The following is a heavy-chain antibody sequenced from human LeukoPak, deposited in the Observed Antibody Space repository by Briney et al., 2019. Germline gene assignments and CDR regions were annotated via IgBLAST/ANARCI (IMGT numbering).Heavy chain of an antibody. Sequence: SETLSLTCTVSGGSISSGDYYWSWIRQPPGKGLEWIGYIYYSGSTYYNPSLKSRVTISVDTSKNQFSLKQSSVTAADTAVYYCARYCNSTSCYDYWGQGTLVTVSS. CDR3: ARYCNSTSCYDY. CDR1: GGSISSGDYY. V-gene: IGHV4-30-4*08. CDR2: IYYSGST. J-gene: IGHJ4*02. D-gene: IGHD2-2*01.